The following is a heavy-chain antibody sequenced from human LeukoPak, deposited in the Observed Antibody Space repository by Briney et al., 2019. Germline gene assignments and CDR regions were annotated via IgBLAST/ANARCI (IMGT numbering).Heavy chain of an antibody. CDR1: GGSFSGHY. CDR3: VGYYYGSGSYHNYPNFDY. J-gene: IGHJ4*02. Sequence: SEALSLTCAVYGGSFSGHYGSWIRQPPGKGLEWIGEINHRGSTNYHPSLKSRVTISGDTSKNQFSLKLSSVTAADTAVYYCVGYYYGSGSYHNYPNFDYWGQGTLVTVSS. D-gene: IGHD3-10*01. V-gene: IGHV4-34*01. CDR2: INHRGST.